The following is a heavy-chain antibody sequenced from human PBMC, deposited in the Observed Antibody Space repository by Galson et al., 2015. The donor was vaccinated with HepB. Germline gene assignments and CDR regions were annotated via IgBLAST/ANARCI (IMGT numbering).Heavy chain of an antibody. Sequence: SLRLSCAASGFTFSSFWMSWVRQAPGKGLEWVANIKQDGSEKYYVDSVEGRFTITRDNAKNSLYLQMNSLRAEDTAVYYCARRRGSNSFDYWGPGTLVTVSP. CDR3: ARRRGSNSFDY. CDR2: IKQDGSEK. V-gene: IGHV3-7*03. J-gene: IGHJ4*02. D-gene: IGHD1-26*01. CDR1: GFTFSSFW.